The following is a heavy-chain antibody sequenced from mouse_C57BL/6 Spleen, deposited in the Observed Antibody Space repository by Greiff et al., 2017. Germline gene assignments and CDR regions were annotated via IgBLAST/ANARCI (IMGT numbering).Heavy chain of an antibody. J-gene: IGHJ2*01. CDR3: ARDDYYGRGYFDY. D-gene: IGHD1-1*01. V-gene: IGHV1-54*01. CDR2: LNPGSGGT. CDR1: GYAFTNYL. Sequence: QVQLQQSGAELVRPGTSVKVSCKASGYAFTNYLIEWVKQRPGQGLEWIGVLNPGSGGTNYNEKFKGKATLTADKSSSTAYMQLSSLTSEDSAVYFCARDDYYGRGYFDYWGQGTTLTVSS.